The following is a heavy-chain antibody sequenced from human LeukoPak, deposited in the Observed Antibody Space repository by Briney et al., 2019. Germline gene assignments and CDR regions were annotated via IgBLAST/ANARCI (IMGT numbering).Heavy chain of an antibody. V-gene: IGHV1-18*01. Sequence: ASVKVSCKASGYTFTSYGISWVRQAPGQGLEWMGWISAYNGNTNYAQKLQGRVTMTTETSTSTAYMEVRSPRSDDTAVYYCARDPGQYYDILTGYYTPYYFEYWGQGTLVTVSS. D-gene: IGHD3-9*01. CDR3: ARDPGQYYDILTGYYTPYYFEY. CDR2: ISAYNGNT. CDR1: GYTFTSYG. J-gene: IGHJ4*02.